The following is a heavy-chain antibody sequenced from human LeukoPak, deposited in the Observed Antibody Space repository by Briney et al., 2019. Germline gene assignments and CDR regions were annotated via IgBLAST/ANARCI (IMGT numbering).Heavy chain of an antibody. J-gene: IGHJ5*02. CDR3: AREGYCAGGVCYNWFDP. V-gene: IGHV4-59*01. CDR2: IYFSGST. D-gene: IGHD2-8*02. CDR1: GGSFSGYY. Sequence: SETLSLTCAVYGGSFSGYYWSWLRQPPGKGLEWIGYIYFSGSTNYNPSLKSRVTVSVDTTKNQFSLKLSSVTAADTAVYYCAREGYCAGGVCYNWFDPWGQGTLVTVSS.